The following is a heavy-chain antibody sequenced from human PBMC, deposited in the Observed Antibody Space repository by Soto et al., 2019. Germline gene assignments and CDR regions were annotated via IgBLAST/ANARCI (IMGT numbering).Heavy chain of an antibody. D-gene: IGHD5-18*01. CDR3: ASPSHSYGFLRDAFDI. Sequence: SVKVSCKASGGTFSSYAISWVRQAPGQGLEWMGGIIPIFGTANYAQKFQGRVTITADESTSTAYMELSSLRSEDTAVYYCASPSHSYGFLRDAFDIWGQGKMVTVS. J-gene: IGHJ3*02. CDR2: IIPIFGTA. CDR1: GGTFSSYA. V-gene: IGHV1-69*13.